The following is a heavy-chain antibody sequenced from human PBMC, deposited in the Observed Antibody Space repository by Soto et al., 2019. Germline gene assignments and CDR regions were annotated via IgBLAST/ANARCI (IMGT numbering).Heavy chain of an antibody. V-gene: IGHV3-48*01. Sequence: EVQLVESGGGLVQPGGSLRLSCAASGFTFSSYSMNWVRQAPEKGLEWVSYISSSSSTIYYADSVKGRFTISRDNAKNSLYLQMNSLRAEDTAVYYCARGYYDSSGYYWVFDYWGQGTLVTVSS. CDR2: ISSSSSTI. D-gene: IGHD3-22*01. CDR3: ARGYYDSSGYYWVFDY. CDR1: GFTFSSYS. J-gene: IGHJ4*02.